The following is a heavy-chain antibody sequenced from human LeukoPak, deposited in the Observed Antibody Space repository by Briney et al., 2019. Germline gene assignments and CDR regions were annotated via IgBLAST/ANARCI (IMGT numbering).Heavy chain of an antibody. V-gene: IGHV4-38-2*02. CDR1: GYSISSGYY. J-gene: IGHJ4*02. D-gene: IGHD3-16*01. Sequence: SETLSLTCTVSGYSISSGYYWGWIRQPPGKGLEWIGSIYHSGSTYYNPSLKSRVTISVDTSKNQFSLKLSSVTAADTAVYYCARDSRGMGGFDYWGQGTLVTVSS. CDR2: IYHSGST. CDR3: ARDSRGMGGFDY.